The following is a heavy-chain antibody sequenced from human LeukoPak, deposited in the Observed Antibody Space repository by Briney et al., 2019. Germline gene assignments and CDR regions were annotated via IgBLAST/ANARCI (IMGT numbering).Heavy chain of an antibody. CDR1: GGSISSYY. V-gene: IGHV4-59*01. J-gene: IGHJ6*02. D-gene: IGHD6-6*01. Sequence: KTSETLSLTCTVSGGSISSYYWSWIRQPPGKGLEWIGYIYYSGSTNYNPSLKSRVTISVDTSKNQFSLKLSSVTAADTAVYYCASGSSRIGYYYYGMDVWGQGTTVTVSS. CDR2: IYYSGST. CDR3: ASGSSRIGYYYYGMDV.